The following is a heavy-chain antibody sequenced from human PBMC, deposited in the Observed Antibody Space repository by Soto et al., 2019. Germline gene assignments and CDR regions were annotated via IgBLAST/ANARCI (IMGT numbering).Heavy chain of an antibody. V-gene: IGHV4-39*01. Sequence: PSESLSLTCTVSGSSISSSSYYWGWIRQPPGKGLEWIGSIYYSGSTYYNPSLKSRVTISVDTSKNQFSLKLSSVTAADTAVYYCARHDLGSGRPSNWFDPWGQGTLVT. J-gene: IGHJ5*02. CDR1: GSSISSSSYY. CDR2: IYYSGST. D-gene: IGHD3-10*01. CDR3: ARHDLGSGRPSNWFDP.